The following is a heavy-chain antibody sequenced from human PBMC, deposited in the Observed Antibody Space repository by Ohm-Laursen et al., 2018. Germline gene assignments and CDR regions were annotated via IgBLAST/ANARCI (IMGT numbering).Heavy chain of an antibody. CDR2: VSYSENT. CDR1: GGSFSSADYY. D-gene: IGHD3-22*01. V-gene: IGHV4-31*02. Sequence: SQTLSLTCAVSGGSFSSADYYWSWIRHHPGKGLEWIGYVSYSENTYYNPSLKSRLLISVDRSKNQFSLSLSSVTAADTAAYFCARDRTYRRDLSGSQGVFEMWGQGIMVTVSS. J-gene: IGHJ3*02. CDR3: ARDRTYRRDLSGSQGVFEM.